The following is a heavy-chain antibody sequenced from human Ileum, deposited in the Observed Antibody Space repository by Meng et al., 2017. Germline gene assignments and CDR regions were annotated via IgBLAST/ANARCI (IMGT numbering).Heavy chain of an antibody. CDR2: INTNTGNP. V-gene: IGHV7-4-1*02. D-gene: IGHD3-10*01. CDR3: ARYGSASSGHDY. CDR1: GYTFTSYH. Sequence: ASLKVSCKASGYTFTSYHMNWVRQAPGKGLEWMGVINTNTGNPMYAQAFTGRFVFSLDTAVSTAYLQINSLKPDDTAVYYCARYGSASSGHDYWGQGILVTVSS. J-gene: IGHJ4*02.